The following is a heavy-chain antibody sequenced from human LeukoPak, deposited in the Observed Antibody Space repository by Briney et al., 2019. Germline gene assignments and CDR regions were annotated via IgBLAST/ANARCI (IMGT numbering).Heavy chain of an antibody. CDR2: IYYSGST. CDR1: GGSISSGGYY. J-gene: IGHJ5*02. V-gene: IGHV4-31*03. Sequence: SQTLSLTCTVSGGSISSGGYYWSWIRQHPGKGLEWIGYIYYSGSTHYNPSLKSRVTISVDTSKNQFSLKLSSVTAADTAVYYCARSSSWYYNWFDPWGQGTLVTVSS. CDR3: ARSSSWYYNWFDP. D-gene: IGHD6-13*01.